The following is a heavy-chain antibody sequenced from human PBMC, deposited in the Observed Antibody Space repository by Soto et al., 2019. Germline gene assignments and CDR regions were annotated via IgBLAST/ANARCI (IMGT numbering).Heavy chain of an antibody. CDR1: GYSFTSYW. J-gene: IGHJ6*02. D-gene: IGHD6-13*01. CDR2: IYPGDSDT. V-gene: IGHV5-51*01. CDR3: ARTIAAAGTDRYYYYYGMDV. Sequence: PGESLKISCKGSGYSFTSYWIGWVRQMPGKGLEWMGIIYPGDSDTRYSPSFQGQVTISADKSISTAYLQWSSLKASDTAMYYCARTIAAAGTDRYYYYYGMDVWGQGTTVTVSS.